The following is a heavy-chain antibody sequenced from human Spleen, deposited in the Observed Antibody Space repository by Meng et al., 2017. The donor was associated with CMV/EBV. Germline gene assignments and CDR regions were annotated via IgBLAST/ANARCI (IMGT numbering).Heavy chain of an antibody. Sequence: GGSLRLSCAASRFTFSDYALHWVRQAPGKGLEWVAAISYDGSNKEDADSVKGRFTISRDNAKSSLFLQMNSLRAEDTAVYYCARGPSGSYSGGPLAMDVWGQGTTVTVSS. V-gene: IGHV3-30*04. J-gene: IGHJ6*02. CDR1: RFTFSDYA. CDR2: ISYDGSNK. CDR3: ARGPSGSYSGGPLAMDV. D-gene: IGHD1-26*01.